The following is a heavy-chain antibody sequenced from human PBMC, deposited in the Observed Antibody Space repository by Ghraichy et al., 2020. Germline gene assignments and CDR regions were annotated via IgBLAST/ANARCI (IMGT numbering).Heavy chain of an antibody. CDR1: GGSFSGYY. D-gene: IGHD2-2*01. J-gene: IGHJ6*02. CDR3: ASIVVPAAIRKSQRGYYYGMDV. CDR2: INHSGST. V-gene: IGHV4-34*01. Sequence: SETLSLTCAVYGGSFSGYYWSWIRQPPGKGLEWIGEINHSGSTNYNPSLKSRVTISVDTSKNQFSLKLSSVTAADTAVYYCASIVVPAAIRKSQRGYYYGMDVWGQGTTVTVSS.